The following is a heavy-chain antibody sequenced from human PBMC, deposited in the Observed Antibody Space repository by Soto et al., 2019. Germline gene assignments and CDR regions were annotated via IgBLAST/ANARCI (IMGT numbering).Heavy chain of an antibody. Sequence: GGSLRLSCSASGFTFNNYGMHWVRQAPGKGLEWVALVWYDGSKKYYGDSVKGRFTISRDNSENMLYLQMNSMRDEDTAVYYCARGPLLVLGNGRGGRCFRLSPDGYGMDVWGQGTTVTV. CDR1: GFTFNNYG. CDR2: VWYDGSKK. V-gene: IGHV3-33*01. CDR3: ARGPLLVLGNGRGGRCFRLSPDGYGMDV. D-gene: IGHD2-15*01. J-gene: IGHJ6*02.